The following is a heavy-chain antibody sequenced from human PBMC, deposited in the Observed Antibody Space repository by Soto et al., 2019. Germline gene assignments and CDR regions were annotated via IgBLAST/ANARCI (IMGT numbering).Heavy chain of an antibody. CDR2: ASGSGGGT. V-gene: IGHV3-23*01. Sequence: GGSLRLSCVASGFTFSDFAMAWVRQAPGKGLEWVSSASGSGGGTYYADSVKGRFTISRDNSKNTLFLHMTNLKAGDTALYFCAKGRPGVAAAPDYWGQGTLVTVSS. D-gene: IGHD2-21*01. CDR1: GFTFSDFA. CDR3: AKGRPGVAAAPDY. J-gene: IGHJ4*02.